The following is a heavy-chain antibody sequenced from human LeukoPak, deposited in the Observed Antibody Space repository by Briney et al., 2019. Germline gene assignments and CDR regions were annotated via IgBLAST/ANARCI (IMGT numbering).Heavy chain of an antibody. J-gene: IGHJ4*02. CDR3: ATSRYSSIPFDY. CDR2: INHSGST. CDR1: GGSFSGYY. V-gene: IGHV4-34*01. Sequence: SETLSLTCAVYGGSFSGYYWSWTRQPPGKGLEWIGEINHSGSTNYNPSLKSRVTISVDTSKNQFSLKLSSVTAADTAVYYCATSRYSSIPFDYWGQGTLVTVSS. D-gene: IGHD6-19*01.